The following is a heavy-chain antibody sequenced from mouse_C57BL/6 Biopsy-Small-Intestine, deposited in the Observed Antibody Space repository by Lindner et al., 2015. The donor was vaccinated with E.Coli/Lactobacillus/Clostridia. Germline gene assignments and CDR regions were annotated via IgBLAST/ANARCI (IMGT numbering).Heavy chain of an antibody. CDR1: GYAFTNYL. Sequence: VQLQESGAELVRPGTSVKVSCKASGYAFTNYLIEWVKQRPGQGLEWIGVINPGSGGTNYNEKFKGKATLTADKSSSTAYMQLSSLTSEDSAVYFCARRRLLDYAMDYWGQGTSVTVSS. CDR3: ARRRLLDYAMDY. CDR2: INPGSGGT. V-gene: IGHV1-54*01. J-gene: IGHJ4*01. D-gene: IGHD1-1*01.